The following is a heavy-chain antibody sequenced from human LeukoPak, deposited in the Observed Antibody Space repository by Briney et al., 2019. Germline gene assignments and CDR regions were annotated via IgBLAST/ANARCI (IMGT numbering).Heavy chain of an antibody. V-gene: IGHV3-NL1*01. CDR2: IYSGGST. D-gene: IGHD3-16*01. CDR1: GFTFSSYG. CDR3: ARDWGAGDY. J-gene: IGHJ4*02. Sequence: PGRSLRLSCAASGFTFSSYGMHWVRQAPGKGLEWVSVIYSGGSTYYADSVKGRFTISRDNSKNTLYLQMNSLRAEDTAVYYCARDWGAGDYWGQGTLVTVSS.